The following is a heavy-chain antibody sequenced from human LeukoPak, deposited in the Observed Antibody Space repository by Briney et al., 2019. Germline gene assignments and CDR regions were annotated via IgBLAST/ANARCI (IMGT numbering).Heavy chain of an antibody. Sequence: GGSLRLSCAASGFNFNTYTMNWVRQAPGKGLEWVSSISSDSSYIYYADAVHGRFTVSRDNAKYSLYQQMNSLRAEDTAVYYCVRGSYGAYDYWGQGSLVTVSS. CDR3: VRGSYGAYDY. V-gene: IGHV3-21*01. D-gene: IGHD4-17*01. J-gene: IGHJ4*02. CDR1: GFNFNTYT. CDR2: ISSDSSYI.